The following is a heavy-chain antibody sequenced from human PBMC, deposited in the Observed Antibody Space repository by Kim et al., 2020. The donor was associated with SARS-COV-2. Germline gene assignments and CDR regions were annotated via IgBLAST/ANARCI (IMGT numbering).Heavy chain of an antibody. D-gene: IGHD2-2*01. CDR2: IYHTGNA. Sequence: SETLSLTCTVSGYSISSGYYWGWIRQSPGKGLEWIGSIYHTGNAYYNPSLRSRVTISVDTSKNHFSLKLSSVTAADAAVYYCARDQRGKYEPHFDYCG. V-gene: IGHV4-38-2*02. CDR1: GYSISSGYY. CDR3: ARDQRGKYEPHFDY. J-gene: IGHJ4*01.